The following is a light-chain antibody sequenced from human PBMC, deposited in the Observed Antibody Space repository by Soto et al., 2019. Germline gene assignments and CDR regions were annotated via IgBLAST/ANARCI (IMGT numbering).Light chain of an antibody. J-gene: IGLJ3*02. Sequence: QSVLTQPASVSGSPGQSITISCTGTSSDVGGYNYVSWYQQHPGKAPKLMIYDVTNRPSGVSNRFSGSKSGNMASLTISGLQAEDEADYYCSSYTSSSTPLVFGGGTQLTVL. CDR2: DVT. CDR3: SSYTSSSTPLV. V-gene: IGLV2-14*01. CDR1: SSDVGGYNY.